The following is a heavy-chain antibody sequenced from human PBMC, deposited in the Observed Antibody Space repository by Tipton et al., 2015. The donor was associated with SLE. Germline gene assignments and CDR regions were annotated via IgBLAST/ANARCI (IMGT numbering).Heavy chain of an antibody. Sequence: SLRLSCAASGFTFSSYSMNWVRQAPGKGLEWVSSISSSSSYIYYADSVKGRFTISRDNAKNSLYVQMNSLRPEDTAVYYCAKLLSGWYDFDYWGQGTLVTVSS. J-gene: IGHJ4*02. V-gene: IGHV3-21*03. CDR2: ISSSSSYI. D-gene: IGHD6-19*01. CDR3: AKLLSGWYDFDY. CDR1: GFTFSSYS.